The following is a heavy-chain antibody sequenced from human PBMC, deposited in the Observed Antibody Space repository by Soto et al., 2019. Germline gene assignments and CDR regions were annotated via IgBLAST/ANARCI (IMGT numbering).Heavy chain of an antibody. CDR1: GFTFSSYS. CDR3: ARNGDFGVDRYYYYYYYMDV. V-gene: IGHV3-21*01. CDR2: ISSSSSYI. J-gene: IGHJ6*03. Sequence: GGSLRLSCAASGFTFSSYSMNWVRQAPEKGLEWVSSISSSSSYIYYADSVKGRFTISRDNAKNSLYLQMNSLRAEDTAVYYCARNGDFGVDRYYYYYYYMDVWGKGTTVTVSS. D-gene: IGHD3-3*01.